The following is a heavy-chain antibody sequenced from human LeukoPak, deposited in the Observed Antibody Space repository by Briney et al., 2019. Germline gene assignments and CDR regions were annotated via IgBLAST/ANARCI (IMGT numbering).Heavy chain of an antibody. Sequence: SETLSLTCTVSGGSISSYYWSWIRQPPGKGLEWIGYIYYSGSTNYNPSLKSRVTISVDTSKNQFSLKLSSVTAADTAVYYCARVRNYDFWSGFNYGMDVWGQGTTVTVSS. D-gene: IGHD3-3*01. V-gene: IGHV4-59*01. CDR1: GGSISSYY. CDR2: IYYSGST. J-gene: IGHJ6*02. CDR3: ARVRNYDFWSGFNYGMDV.